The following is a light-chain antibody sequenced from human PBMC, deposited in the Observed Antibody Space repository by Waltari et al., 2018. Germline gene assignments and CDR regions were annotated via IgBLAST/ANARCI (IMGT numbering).Light chain of an antibody. CDR2: KDT. CDR3: QSVDSTGSYVV. Sequence: YELTQTPSVSVSPGQTAKITCSGEALPKHYVYWYQKKPGQAPVLGIIKDTERPAEVPERFSGSTSGTRVTLTISGAQAEDEADYYCQSVDSTGSYVVFGGGTKLTVL. V-gene: IGLV3-25*03. CDR1: ALPKHY. J-gene: IGLJ2*01.